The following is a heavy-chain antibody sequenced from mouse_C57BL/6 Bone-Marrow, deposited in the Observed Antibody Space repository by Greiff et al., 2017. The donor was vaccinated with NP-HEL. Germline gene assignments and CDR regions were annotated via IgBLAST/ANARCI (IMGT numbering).Heavy chain of an antibody. V-gene: IGHV5-4*01. D-gene: IGHD2-3*01. CDR3: ARDNYDVEYAMDY. J-gene: IGHJ4*01. CDR1: GFTFSSYA. Sequence: EVMLVESGGGLVKPGGSLKLSCAASGFTFSSYAMSWVRQTPEKRLEWVATISDGGSYTYYPDNVKGRFTISRDNAKNNLYLQMSHLKSEDTAMYYCARDNYDVEYAMDYWGQGTSVTVSS. CDR2: ISDGGSYT.